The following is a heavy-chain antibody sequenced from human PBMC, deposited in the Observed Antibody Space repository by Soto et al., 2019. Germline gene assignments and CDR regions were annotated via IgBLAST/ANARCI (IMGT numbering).Heavy chain of an antibody. CDR1: GGTFSSYT. CDR3: ARLPYDPIDY. V-gene: IGHV1-69*02. Sequence: QVQLVQSGAEVKKPGSSVKVSCKASGGTFSSYTISWVRQAPGQGLEWMGRIIPILGIANYAQKFQGRVXIXXDKSTSTAYMELSSLRSEDTAVYYCARLPYDPIDYWGQGTLVTVSS. CDR2: IIPILGIA. J-gene: IGHJ4*02. D-gene: IGHD3-22*01.